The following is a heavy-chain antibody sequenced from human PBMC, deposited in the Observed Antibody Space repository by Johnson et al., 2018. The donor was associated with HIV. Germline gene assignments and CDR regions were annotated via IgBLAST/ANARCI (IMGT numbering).Heavy chain of an antibody. V-gene: IGHV3-53*01. Sequence: VQLVESGGGFIQPGGSLRLSCAASAFTVSINYMSWVRQAPGKGLEWVSIIYPGGSTYYTDAVKGRFTISRDNSDNTLFLQMNSLRADDTAMYYCALSTSWSIAFDIWGQGTMVTVSS. CDR2: IYPGGST. CDR1: AFTVSINY. D-gene: IGHD6-13*01. J-gene: IGHJ3*02. CDR3: ALSTSWSIAFDI.